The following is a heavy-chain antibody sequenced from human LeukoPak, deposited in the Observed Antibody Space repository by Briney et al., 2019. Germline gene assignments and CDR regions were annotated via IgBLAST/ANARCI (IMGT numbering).Heavy chain of an antibody. J-gene: IGHJ6*02. CDR2: INSDGSNT. D-gene: IGHD2-2*01. CDR3: AKFALGYCSSTSCLSLYYYYGMDV. V-gene: IGHV3-74*01. Sequence: PGGSLRLSCLASEFTFSNYWLHWVRQAPGKGPVWVSRINSDGSNTIYADSVKGRFTISRDNAKNTVYLQMNSLRAEDTAVYYCAKFALGYCSSTSCLSLYYYYGMDVWGQGTTVTVSS. CDR1: EFTFSNYW.